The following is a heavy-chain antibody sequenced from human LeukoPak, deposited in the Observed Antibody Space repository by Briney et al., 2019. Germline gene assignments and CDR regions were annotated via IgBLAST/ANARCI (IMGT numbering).Heavy chain of an antibody. Sequence: SETLSLTCTVSGGSISSSSYYWGWIRQPPGKGLEWIGSIYYSGSTYYNPSLKSRVTISVDTSKNQFSLKLNSVTAADTAVYYCARPRATDYYDSSGYYSYYFDYWGQGTLVTVSS. D-gene: IGHD3-22*01. V-gene: IGHV4-39*01. CDR1: GGSISSSSYY. CDR3: ARPRATDYYDSSGYYSYYFDY. J-gene: IGHJ4*02. CDR2: IYYSGST.